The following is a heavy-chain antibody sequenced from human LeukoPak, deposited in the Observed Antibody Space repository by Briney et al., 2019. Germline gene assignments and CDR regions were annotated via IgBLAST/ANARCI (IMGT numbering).Heavy chain of an antibody. D-gene: IGHD3-10*01. V-gene: IGHV3-48*01. CDR2: ISSSSNII. CDR3: ARDFAREFTIDY. CDR1: GFTFSNYN. J-gene: IGHJ4*02. Sequence: GGSLRLSCAASGFTFSNYNMNWVRQPPGKGLQWVSYISSSSNIIYYADSVKGRFTISRDNTKNSLFLQMNSLRAEDTAVYYCARDFAREFTIDYWGQGTLVTVSS.